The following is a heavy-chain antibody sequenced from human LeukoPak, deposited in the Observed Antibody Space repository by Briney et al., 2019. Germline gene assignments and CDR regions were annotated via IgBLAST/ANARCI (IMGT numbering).Heavy chain of an antibody. CDR1: GFTFSSYW. D-gene: IGHD1-26*01. CDR2: ISGSGGST. CDR3: AKDRQWELSYFDY. J-gene: IGHJ4*02. V-gene: IGHV3-23*01. Sequence: GGSLRLSCAASGFTFSSYWMSWVRQAPGKGLEWVSAISGSGGSTYYADSVKGRFTISRDNSKNTLYLQMNSLRAEDTAVYYCAKDRQWELSYFDYWGQGTLVTVSS.